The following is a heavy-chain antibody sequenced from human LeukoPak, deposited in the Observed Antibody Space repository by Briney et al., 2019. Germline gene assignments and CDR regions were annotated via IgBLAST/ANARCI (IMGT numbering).Heavy chain of an antibody. CDR2: IWYDGSNK. Sequence: GRSLRLSCAASGFTFTRYSMNWVSQDPGKGLEWVAVIWYDGSNKYYADSVKGRFTISRDNSKTTLYLQMNSLRAEDTAVYYCARDYVRGNAAFDIWGQGTMVTVSS. CDR3: ARDYVRGNAAFDI. J-gene: IGHJ3*02. CDR1: GFTFTRYS. D-gene: IGHD3-16*01. V-gene: IGHV3-33*08.